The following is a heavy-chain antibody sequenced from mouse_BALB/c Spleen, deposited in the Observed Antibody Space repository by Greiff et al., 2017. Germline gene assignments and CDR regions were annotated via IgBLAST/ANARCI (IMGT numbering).Heavy chain of an antibody. D-gene: IGHD4-1*01. CDR3: ARLLGFYAMDY. CDR1: GYSITSDYA. Sequence: EVQLVESGPGLVKPSQSLSLTCTVTGYSITSDYAWNWIRQFPGNKLEWMGYISYSGSTSYNPSLKSRISITRDTSKNQFFLQLNSVTTEDTATYYCARLLGFYAMDYWGQGTSVTVSS. J-gene: IGHJ4*01. CDR2: ISYSGST. V-gene: IGHV3-2*02.